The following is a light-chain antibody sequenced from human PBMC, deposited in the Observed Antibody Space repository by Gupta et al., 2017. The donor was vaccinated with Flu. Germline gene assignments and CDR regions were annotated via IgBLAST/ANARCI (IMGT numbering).Light chain of an antibody. CDR3: AASDDSLKGQYG. V-gene: IGLV1-44*01. CDR1: SSNIGSNP. J-gene: IGLJ1*01. CDR2: GKS. Sequence: HSVLAQPPSASETPAQRVTITCSGSSSNIGSNPGNWYQQVPGTAPPLCSYGKSQRPSGVPDRFSGSKSGTSEYLVTRGLQSEDEADEYGAASDDSLKGQYGLGTGNKV.